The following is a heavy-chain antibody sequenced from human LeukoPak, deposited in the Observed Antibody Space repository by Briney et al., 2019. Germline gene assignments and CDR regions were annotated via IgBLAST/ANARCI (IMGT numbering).Heavy chain of an antibody. CDR3: ARGQATVTIDY. J-gene: IGHJ4*02. CDR1: GGSFSGYY. D-gene: IGHD4-17*01. Sequence: PSETLSLTCAVYGGSFSGYYWSWIRQPPGKGLEWIGEINHSGSTNYNPSLKSRVTISVDRSKNQFSLKLSSVTAADTAVYYCARGQATVTIDYWGQGTLVTVSS. V-gene: IGHV4-34*01. CDR2: INHSGST.